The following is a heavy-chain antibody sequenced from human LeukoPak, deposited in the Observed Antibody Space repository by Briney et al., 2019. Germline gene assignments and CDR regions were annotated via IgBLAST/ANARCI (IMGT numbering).Heavy chain of an antibody. J-gene: IGHJ6*03. D-gene: IGHD2/OR15-2a*01. CDR3: AREFNQESYYMDV. CDR2: INAYNGNT. Sequence: ASVKVSCKASGYTFTGYYMHWVRQAPGQGLEWMGWINAYNGNTNYAQKLQGRVTMTTDTSTSTAYMELRSLRSDDTAVYYCAREFNQESYYMDVWGKGTTVTVSS. V-gene: IGHV1-18*04. CDR1: GYTFTGYY.